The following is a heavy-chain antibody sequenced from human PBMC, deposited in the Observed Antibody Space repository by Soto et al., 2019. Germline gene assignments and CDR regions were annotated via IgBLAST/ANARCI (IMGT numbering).Heavy chain of an antibody. V-gene: IGHV1-2*02. CDR1: GYTFTSYY. Sequence: ASVKVSCKASGYTFTSYYMHWVRQAPGQGLEWMGWINPNSGGTNYAQKFEGRVTMTRDTSISTAYMELSRLRSDDTAVYYCAREGNLGYCSSTSCPFDYGGQGTLVTVSS. D-gene: IGHD2-2*01. J-gene: IGHJ4*02. CDR3: AREGNLGYCSSTSCPFDY. CDR2: INPNSGGT.